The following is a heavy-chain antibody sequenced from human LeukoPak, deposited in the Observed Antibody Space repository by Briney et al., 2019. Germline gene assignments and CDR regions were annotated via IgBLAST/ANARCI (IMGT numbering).Heavy chain of an antibody. CDR2: ITPIFGTA. J-gene: IGHJ5*02. D-gene: IGHD1-7*01. Sequence: SVKVSCKASGYTFTSYGISWVRQAPGQGLEWMGGITPIFGTANYAQKFQGRVTITADESTSTAYMELSSLRSEDTAVYYCAIRYRFVANYFDPWGQGTLVTVSS. CDR3: AIRYRFVANYFDP. V-gene: IGHV1-69*13. CDR1: GYTFTSYG.